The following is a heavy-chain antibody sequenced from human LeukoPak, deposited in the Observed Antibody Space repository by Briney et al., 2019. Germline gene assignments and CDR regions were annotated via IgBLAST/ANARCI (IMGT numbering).Heavy chain of an antibody. V-gene: IGHV3-7*04. CDR1: GFTFSSYW. CDR3: ARDKAGAFDI. Sequence: GGSLRLSCAASGFTFSSYWMSWVRQAPGKGLEWVANIHQDGSEKYYVDSVRGRFTISRDNAKNLLYLQMNSLRAEDTAVYYCARDKAGAFDIWGQGTVVTVSS. CDR2: IHQDGSEK. J-gene: IGHJ3*02.